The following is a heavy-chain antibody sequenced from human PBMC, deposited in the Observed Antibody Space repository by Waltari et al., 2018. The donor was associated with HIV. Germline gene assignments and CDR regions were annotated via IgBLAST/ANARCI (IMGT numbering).Heavy chain of an antibody. V-gene: IGHV1-2*02. CDR1: GYTFTGYY. J-gene: IGHJ4*02. CDR2: INPNRGGT. D-gene: IGHD6-19*01. Sequence: QVQLVQSGAEVKKPGASVKVSCKASGYTFTGYYMHWVRQAPGQGLGWMGWINPNRGGTNYAQKFQGRVTMTRDTSISTAYMELSRLRSDDTAVYYCARDLAVAGIKPNDYWGQGTLVTVSS. CDR3: ARDLAVAGIKPNDY.